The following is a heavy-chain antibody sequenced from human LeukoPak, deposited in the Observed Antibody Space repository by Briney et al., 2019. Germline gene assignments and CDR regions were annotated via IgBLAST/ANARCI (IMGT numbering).Heavy chain of an antibody. CDR3: ARDLYVSGSGAFDI. V-gene: IGHV1-2*02. J-gene: IGHJ3*02. Sequence: SVKVSCKASGYTFSAYYVHWVRQAPGQGPEWMGWINPNSGGTNYAQKFQGRVTMTRDTSISTIYMELSRLGSDDTVLYYCARDLYVSGSGAFDIWGQGTMVTVSS. D-gene: IGHD5-12*01. CDR1: GYTFSAYY. CDR2: INPNSGGT.